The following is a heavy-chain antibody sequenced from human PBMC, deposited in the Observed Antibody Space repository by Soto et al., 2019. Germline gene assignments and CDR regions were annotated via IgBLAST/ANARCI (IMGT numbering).Heavy chain of an antibody. CDR2: ISGSGGST. D-gene: IGHD4-17*01. CDR1: GFTFSSYA. J-gene: IGHJ6*02. Sequence: LRLSCAASGFTFSSYAMSWVRQAPGKGLEWVSAISGSGGSTYYADSVKGRFTISRDNSKNTLYLQMNSLRAEDTAVYYCAKRVTTVKNYYYYGMDVWGQGTTVTVSS. CDR3: AKRVTTVKNYYYYGMDV. V-gene: IGHV3-23*01.